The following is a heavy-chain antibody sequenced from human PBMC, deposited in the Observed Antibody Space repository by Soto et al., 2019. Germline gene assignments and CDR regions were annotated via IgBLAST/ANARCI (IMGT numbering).Heavy chain of an antibody. CDR2: IHDSGST. D-gene: IGHD3-22*01. Sequence: SDTMSLTRTVSGVTVSSGVYSWSWIRQPPGKGLEWIGYIHDSGSTTYSPSLKSRVTISVDTSKNQVSLKLSSVTSADSAVYYCARAKVVAYYYDTSGYYTTFDYWGQGTLVPVSS. CDR1: GVTVSSGVYS. V-gene: IGHV4-61*08. CDR3: ARAKVVAYYYDTSGYYTTFDY. J-gene: IGHJ4*02.